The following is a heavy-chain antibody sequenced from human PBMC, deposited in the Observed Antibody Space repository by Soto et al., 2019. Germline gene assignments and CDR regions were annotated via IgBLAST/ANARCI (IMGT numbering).Heavy chain of an antibody. CDR3: ARLLGGYDDYGGWFAP. Sequence: QVHLVESGPGLVKPSETLSLTCTISGGSISPYSWTWIRQSPGKGLEWIGYVSHSGRTFYTPSLKSRLTVSLVTSRSQFSLRLKSVSAADTAVYYCARLLGGYDDYGGWFAPWGQGTLVTVSS. CDR2: VSHSGRT. J-gene: IGHJ5*02. V-gene: IGHV4-59*01. D-gene: IGHD4-17*01. CDR1: GGSISPYS.